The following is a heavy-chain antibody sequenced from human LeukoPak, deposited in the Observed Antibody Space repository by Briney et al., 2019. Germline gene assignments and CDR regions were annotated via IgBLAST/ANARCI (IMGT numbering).Heavy chain of an antibody. V-gene: IGHV3-21*01. CDR2: ISSSSSYI. Sequence: TGGSLRLSCAASGFTVSSNYMNWVRQAPGKGLEWVSSISSSSSYIYYADSVKGRFTISRDNAKNSLYLQMNSLRAEDTAVYYCARDASANYYDSSVYFQHWGQGTLVTVSS. CDR1: GFTVSSNY. J-gene: IGHJ1*01. CDR3: ARDASANYYDSSVYFQH. D-gene: IGHD3-22*01.